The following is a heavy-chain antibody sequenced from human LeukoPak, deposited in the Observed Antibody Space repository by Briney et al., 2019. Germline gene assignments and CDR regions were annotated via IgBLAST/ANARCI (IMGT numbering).Heavy chain of an antibody. D-gene: IGHD1-26*01. J-gene: IGHJ4*02. CDR2: VNSDGSST. CDR3: ASTISGSPETYFDY. Sequence: GGSLRLSCVASGFAFSSYWLHWVRQAPGKGLVWVSRVNSDGSSTNYADSVEGRFTISRDNSKNTLYLQMNSLRAEDTAVYYCASTISGSPETYFDYWGQGTLVTVYS. CDR1: GFAFSSYW. V-gene: IGHV3-74*01.